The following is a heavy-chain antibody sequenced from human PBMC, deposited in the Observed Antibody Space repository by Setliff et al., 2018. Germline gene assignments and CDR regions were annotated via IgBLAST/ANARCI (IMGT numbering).Heavy chain of an antibody. CDR1: GFSISSGYY. CDR2: IHHSGKA. D-gene: IGHD6-6*01. J-gene: IGHJ2*01. CDR3: ARNPDYLQYSFDL. V-gene: IGHV4-38-2*01. Sequence: PSETLSLTCAVSGFSISSGYYWGWIRQPPGKGLEWIVNIHHSGKAYYNPSLKSRVTMSVDTSKNHVSLKLSSVTAADTAVYYCARNPDYLQYSFDLWGRGTLVTVSS.